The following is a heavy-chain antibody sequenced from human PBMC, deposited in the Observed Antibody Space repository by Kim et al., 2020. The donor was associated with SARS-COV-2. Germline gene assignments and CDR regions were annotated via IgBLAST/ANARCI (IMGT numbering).Heavy chain of an antibody. Sequence: ASVKVSCKVSGYTLTELSMHWVRQAPGKGLEWMGGFDPEDGETIYAQKFQGRVTMTEDTSTDTAYMELSSLRSEDTAVYYCATLMKLGDYYDSRGIPWGQGTLVTVSS. CDR3: ATLMKLGDYYDSRGIP. D-gene: IGHD3-22*01. V-gene: IGHV1-24*01. CDR1: GYTLTELS. J-gene: IGHJ5*02. CDR2: FDPEDGET.